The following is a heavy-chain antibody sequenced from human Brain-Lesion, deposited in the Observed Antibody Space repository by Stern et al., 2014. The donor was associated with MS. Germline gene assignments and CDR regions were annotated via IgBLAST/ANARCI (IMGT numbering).Heavy chain of an antibody. Sequence: VQLVESGGGVVQPGRPLRLSCVASGFTFGSCAMHWVRQAPGKGLEWVAGVSNDGSNKYYAYSVKGRFTISRDNSQNTLYMQMSSLRPEDTAVYYCAKDRQYLTYFFDHWGQGSLVTVSS. CDR3: AKDRQYLTYFFDH. D-gene: IGHD2/OR15-2a*01. CDR1: GFTFGSCA. CDR2: VSNDGSNK. V-gene: IGHV3-30*18. J-gene: IGHJ5*02.